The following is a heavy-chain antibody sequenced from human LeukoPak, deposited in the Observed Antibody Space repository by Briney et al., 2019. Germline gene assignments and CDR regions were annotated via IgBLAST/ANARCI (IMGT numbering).Heavy chain of an antibody. J-gene: IGHJ5*02. V-gene: IGHV3-23*01. D-gene: IGHD1-26*01. CDR3: ARAGSGRSPDWFDP. CDR1: GFTFSSYG. CDR2: ISGSGGST. Sequence: SGGSLRLSCAASGFTFSSYGMSWVRQAPGKGLEWVSAISGSGGSTHYADSVKGRFTISRDNAKNSLYLQMNSLRAEDTAVYYCARAGSGRSPDWFDPWGQGTLVTVSS.